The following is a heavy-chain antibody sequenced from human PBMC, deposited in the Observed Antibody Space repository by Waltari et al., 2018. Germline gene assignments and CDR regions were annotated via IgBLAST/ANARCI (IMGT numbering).Heavy chain of an antibody. V-gene: IGHV4-39*07. CDR2: IYYSGST. J-gene: IGHJ3*02. CDR3: ARAVGATAFDI. Sequence: QLQLQESGPGLVKPSETLSLTCTVSGGSISSSSYYWGWIRQPPGKGLEWIGRIYYSGSTYYNPSLKSRVTISVDTSKNQFSLKLSSVTAADTAVYYCARAVGATAFDIWGQGTMVTVSS. CDR1: GGSISSSSYY. D-gene: IGHD1-26*01.